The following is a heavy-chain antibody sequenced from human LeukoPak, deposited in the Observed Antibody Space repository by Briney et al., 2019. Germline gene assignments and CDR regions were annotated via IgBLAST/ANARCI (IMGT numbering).Heavy chain of an antibody. CDR2: IIPIFGTA. V-gene: IGHV1-69*05. D-gene: IGHD5-24*01. CDR3: ATGGDGYNLFDY. CDR1: GGTFSSYA. Sequence: SVKVSCKASGGTFSSYAISWVRQAPGQGLEWMGGIIPIFGTANYAQKFQGRVTITTDESTSTAYMELSSLRSEDTAVYYCATGGDGYNLFDYWGQGTLVTVSS. J-gene: IGHJ4*02.